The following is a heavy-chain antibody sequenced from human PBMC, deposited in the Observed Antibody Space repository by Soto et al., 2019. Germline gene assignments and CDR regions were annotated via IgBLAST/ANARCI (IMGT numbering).Heavy chain of an antibody. D-gene: IGHD3-10*01. V-gene: IGHV3-21*01. CDR3: AIHGGDYGMDV. CDR1: GFTFSSYS. Sequence: SCAASGFTFSSYSMNWVRQAPGKGLEWVSSISSSSSYIYYADSVKGRFTISRDNAKNSLYLQMNSLRAEDTAVYYCAIHGGDYGMDVWGQGTTVTVSS. CDR2: ISSSSSYI. J-gene: IGHJ6*02.